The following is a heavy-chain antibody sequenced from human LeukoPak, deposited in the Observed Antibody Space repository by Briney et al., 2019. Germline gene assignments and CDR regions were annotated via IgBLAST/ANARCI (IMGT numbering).Heavy chain of an antibody. J-gene: IGHJ2*01. D-gene: IGHD6-13*01. Sequence: KPSETLSLTCTVSGGSLNSFHWGWLRPAPGKGLEWICYIYYSGSTNYSPSLKSRLTISVDTSKNQFSLKLSSVTAADTAVYYCARTYGSSGLGYFDLWGRGTLVTVSS. CDR2: IYYSGST. CDR1: GGSLNSFH. V-gene: IGHV4-59*01. CDR3: ARTYGSSGLGYFDL.